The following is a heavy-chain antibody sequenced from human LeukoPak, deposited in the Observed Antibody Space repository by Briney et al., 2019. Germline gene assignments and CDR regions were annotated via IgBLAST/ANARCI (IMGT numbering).Heavy chain of an antibody. V-gene: IGHV4-31*03. Sequence: SETLSLTCTVSGGSISSGGYYWSWIRQHPGKGLEWIGYFYYSGSTYYNPSLKSRVTISVDTSKNQFSLKLSSVTAADTAVYYCARGTTMVRGVSHFDYWGQGTLVTVSS. CDR1: GGSISSGGYY. CDR2: FYYSGST. D-gene: IGHD3-10*01. J-gene: IGHJ4*02. CDR3: ARGTTMVRGVSHFDY.